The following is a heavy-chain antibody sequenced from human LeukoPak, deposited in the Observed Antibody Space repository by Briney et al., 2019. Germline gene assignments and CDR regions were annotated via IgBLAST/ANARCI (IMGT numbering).Heavy chain of an antibody. CDR3: AKYGSGSYSFDY. CDR2: IGTAGDT. CDR1: GFTFSSYD. D-gene: IGHD3-10*01. V-gene: IGHV3-13*03. J-gene: IGHJ4*02. Sequence: GGSLRLSCAACGFTFSSYDMHWVRQATGKGLEWVSAIGTAGDTYYPGSVKGQFTISRENAKNSLYLQMNSLRAEGTAVYYCAKYGSGSYSFDYWGQGTLVTVSS.